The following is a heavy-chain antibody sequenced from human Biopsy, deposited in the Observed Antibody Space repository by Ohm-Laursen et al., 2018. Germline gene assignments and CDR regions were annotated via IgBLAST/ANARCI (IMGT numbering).Heavy chain of an antibody. CDR3: AREGELAADEYFDY. V-gene: IGHV3-21*01. CDR2: ITDSGSHM. Sequence: GSLRLSCSASGFTFKNYNMNWVRQAPGKGLEWVSSITDSGSHMYYADSVKGRLTISRDNAKNSLYLQMDRLRAEDTAVYYCAREGELAADEYFDYWGQGILVTVSS. CDR1: GFTFKNYN. J-gene: IGHJ4*02. D-gene: IGHD1-26*01.